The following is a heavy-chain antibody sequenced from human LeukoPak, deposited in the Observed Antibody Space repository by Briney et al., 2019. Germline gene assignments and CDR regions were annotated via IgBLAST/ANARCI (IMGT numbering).Heavy chain of an antibody. Sequence: SETLSLTCAVYGASFSGYYWVWIRQPPGKGLEWIGEINDSGSTKYNPSVWSRVTISVDTSKNQFSLKLSSVTAADTAVYYCARLPKKYYYGSGRNLGPAYYFDYWGQGTLVTVSP. J-gene: IGHJ4*02. CDR2: INDSGST. V-gene: IGHV4-34*01. CDR3: ARLPKKYYYGSGRNLGPAYYFDY. CDR1: GASFSGYY. D-gene: IGHD3-10*01.